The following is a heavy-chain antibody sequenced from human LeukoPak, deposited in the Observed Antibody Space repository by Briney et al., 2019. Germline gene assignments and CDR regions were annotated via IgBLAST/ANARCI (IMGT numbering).Heavy chain of an antibody. CDR1: VGSISGTSYY. V-gene: IGHV4-39*07. CDR3: ARGGSGYYIAVFDY. CDR2: LSYSGST. Sequence: SETLSLTCTVSVGSISGTSYYWGWIRQPPGKGLEWIGSLSYSGSTYCNPSLKSRVTISVDTSKTHLSLRLSSVTAADTAVYYCARGGSGYYIAVFDYWGQGTLVTVSS. J-gene: IGHJ4*02. D-gene: IGHD5-12*01.